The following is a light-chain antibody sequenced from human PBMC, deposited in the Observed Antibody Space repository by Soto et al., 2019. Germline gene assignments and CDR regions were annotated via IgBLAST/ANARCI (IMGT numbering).Light chain of an antibody. Sequence: DIQMTQSPSSLSASVGDRVTITCRASHPININLVWFQQKPGKAPKSLIYAATNLQSGVPSRFCGSGGGTDFSLTISSLQPEDVATYYCQHYQRYPPSFGGGTKLEIK. CDR1: HPININ. V-gene: IGKV1-16*01. J-gene: IGKJ4*01. CDR3: QHYQRYPPS. CDR2: AAT.